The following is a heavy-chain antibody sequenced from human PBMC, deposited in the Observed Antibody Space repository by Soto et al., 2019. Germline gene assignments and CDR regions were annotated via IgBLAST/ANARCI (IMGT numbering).Heavy chain of an antibody. V-gene: IGHV3-23*01. Sequence: PEGSLRLSCAASGFTFNSYVMTWVRQAPGEGLEWVSSISRSGRGSAYYADSVKGRFTISRDNSENTLFLQMNNLRDEDTALYYCARGRYLDSCDSRLAHLFFEHWGLAILVT. J-gene: IGHJ4*02. CDR1: GFTFNSYV. D-gene: IGHD3-22*01. CDR3: ARGRYLDSCDSRLAHLFFEH. CDR2: ISRSGRGSA.